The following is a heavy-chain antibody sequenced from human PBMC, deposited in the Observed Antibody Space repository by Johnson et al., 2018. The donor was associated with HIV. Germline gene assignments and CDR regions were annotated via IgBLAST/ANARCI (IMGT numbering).Heavy chain of an antibody. J-gene: IGHJ3*01. CDR1: GFTFSSYG. CDR3: AKGEQLVISRKGHDAFDV. CDR2: IRYDGSNK. V-gene: IGHV3-30*02. D-gene: IGHD6-6*01. Sequence: QMLLVESGGGVVQPGGSLRLSCAASGFTFSSYGMHWVRQAPGKGLEWVAFIRYDGSNKYYADSLKGRFTISRDNSKNTLYLQMNSLRVEDTAVYYCAKGEQLVISRKGHDAFDVWGQGTVVTVSS.